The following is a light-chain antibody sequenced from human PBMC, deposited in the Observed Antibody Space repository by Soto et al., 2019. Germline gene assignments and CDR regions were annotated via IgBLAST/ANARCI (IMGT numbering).Light chain of an antibody. J-gene: IGKJ1*01. CDR2: AAS. CDR3: QQSYATPRT. CDR1: QSISNY. Sequence: DIQMTQSPSSLSASVGDRVTITCRASQSISNYLNWYQQKPGKAPNLLIYAASSLQSGVPSRFSGSGSGTDFTLNISSLQPEDFATYYCQQSYATPRTFGQGTKGEIK. V-gene: IGKV1-39*01.